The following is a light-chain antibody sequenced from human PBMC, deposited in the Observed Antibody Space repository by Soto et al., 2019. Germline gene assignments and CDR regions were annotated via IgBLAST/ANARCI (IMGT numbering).Light chain of an antibody. J-gene: IGKJ3*01. CDR3: MHVLQTPVT. Sequence: DLVMTQSPLSLLVTPGEPASISCRSSQSLLHGTGYNYLDWYLQKPGQSPQLLIQLGSMRASGVPDRVSGSRSGTDFTLKISSVEAEDVGVYYCMHVLQTPVTFGPGTKVEI. CDR1: QSLLHGTGYNY. V-gene: IGKV2-28*01. CDR2: LGS.